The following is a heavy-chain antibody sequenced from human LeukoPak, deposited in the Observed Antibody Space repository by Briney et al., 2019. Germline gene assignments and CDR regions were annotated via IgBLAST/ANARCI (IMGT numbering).Heavy chain of an antibody. D-gene: IGHD1-26*01. CDR1: GGSLSSGSW. V-gene: IGHV4-4*02. Sequence: SGTLSLTCAVSGGSLSSGSWWSWVRQPPGKGLEWIGETHHNGQTNYNPSLKSRVTISVDKSKNQFSLELNSVTAADTAVYYCARGGNYLFDYWGQGTLVTVSS. CDR2: THHNGQT. J-gene: IGHJ4*02. CDR3: ARGGNYLFDY.